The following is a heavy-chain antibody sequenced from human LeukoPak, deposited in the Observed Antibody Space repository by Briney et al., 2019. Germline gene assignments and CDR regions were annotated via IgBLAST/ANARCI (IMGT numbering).Heavy chain of an antibody. CDR3: ASLPVRDAFDI. D-gene: IGHD2/OR15-2a*01. CDR2: INTNSGNP. V-gene: IGHV7-4-1*02. CDR1: GYTFTSYA. J-gene: IGHJ3*02. Sequence: ASVKVSCKSSGYTFTSYAMNWVRQAPGQGLEWMGWINTNSGNPTYAQGFTGRFVFSLDTSVSTAYLQISSLKAEDTAVYYCASLPVRDAFDIWGQGTMVTVSS.